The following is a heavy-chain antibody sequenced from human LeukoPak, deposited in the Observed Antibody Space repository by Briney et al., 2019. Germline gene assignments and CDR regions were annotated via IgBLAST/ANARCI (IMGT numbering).Heavy chain of an antibody. V-gene: IGHV4-39*01. Sequence: SETLSLTCTVSGGSISSSSYYWGWIRQPPGKGLEWIGSIYYSGSTYYNSSLKSRVTISVDTSKNQFSLKLSSVTAADTAVYYCARHEQWLVYFDYWGQGTLVTVSS. D-gene: IGHD6-19*01. J-gene: IGHJ4*02. CDR3: ARHEQWLVYFDY. CDR1: GGSISSSSYY. CDR2: IYYSGST.